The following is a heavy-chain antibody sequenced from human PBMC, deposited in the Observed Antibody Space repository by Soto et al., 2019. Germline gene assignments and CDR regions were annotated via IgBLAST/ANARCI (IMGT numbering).Heavy chain of an antibody. V-gene: IGHV3-23*01. D-gene: IGHD3-3*01. J-gene: IGHJ3*02. CDR1: GFTFSSYA. CDR3: AKWDQTATPDRFLRFLETRYAFDI. CDR2: ISGSGGST. Sequence: GGSLRLSCAASGFTFSSYAMSWVRQAPGKGLEWVSAISGSGGSTYYADSVKGRFTISRDNSKNTLYLQMNSLRAEDTAVYYCAKWDQTATPDRFLRFLETRYAFDIWGQGTMVTVSS.